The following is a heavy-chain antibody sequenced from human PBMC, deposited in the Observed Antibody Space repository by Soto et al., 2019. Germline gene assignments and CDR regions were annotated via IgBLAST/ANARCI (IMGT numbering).Heavy chain of an antibody. D-gene: IGHD2-15*01. CDR2: IKGKSDGETT. Sequence: EVQVVESGGGLVKPGGSLRLSCVASGLTFSHAWMNWVRQAPGKGLEWVGRIKGKSDGETTGYAAPVKGRFIISREDSTHPLFLQLNRLKTEDTAVYYCVTELQLLSALEMWRQGTLITVSS. V-gene: IGHV3-15*07. J-gene: IGHJ3*02. CDR1: GLTFSHAW. CDR3: VTELQLLSALEM.